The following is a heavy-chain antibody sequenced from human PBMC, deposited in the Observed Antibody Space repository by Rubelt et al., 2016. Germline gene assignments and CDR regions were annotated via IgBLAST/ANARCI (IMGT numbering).Heavy chain of an antibody. CDR1: GYTFTGYY. Sequence: QVQLVQSGAEVKKPGASVKVSCKASGYTFTGYYMHWVRQAPGQGLAWMGSISAYNGNTSDAQKLQGRVTMTTDTSTGTAYMELRSLRSDDTGVYYCASMYSSSWYRGWFDPWGQGTLVTVSS. J-gene: IGHJ5*02. CDR2: ISAYNGNT. CDR3: ASMYSSSWYRGWFDP. D-gene: IGHD6-13*01. V-gene: IGHV1-18*04.